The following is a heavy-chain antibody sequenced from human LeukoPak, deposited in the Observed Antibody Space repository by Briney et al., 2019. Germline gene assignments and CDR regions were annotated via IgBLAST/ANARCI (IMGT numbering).Heavy chain of an antibody. CDR1: GYSIFSGYY. Sequence: SETLSLTCAVSGYSIFSGYYWGWIRQPPGKGLEWLGGLYHSGSPYSNPSLKSRVTISVDTSKNQFSLKLSSVTAADTAVYYCARGLSGSYYEYYFDYWGQGTLVTVSS. D-gene: IGHD3-10*01. V-gene: IGHV4-38-2*01. CDR2: LYHSGSP. J-gene: IGHJ4*02. CDR3: ARGLSGSYYEYYFDY.